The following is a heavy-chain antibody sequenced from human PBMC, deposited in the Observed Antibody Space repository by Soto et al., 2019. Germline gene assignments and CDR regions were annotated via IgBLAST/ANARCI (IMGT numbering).Heavy chain of an antibody. CDR2: IYYSGST. CDR1: GGSISSSSYY. J-gene: IGHJ6*02. Sequence: SETLSLTCTVSGGSISSSSYYWGWIRQPPGKGLEWIGSIYYSGSTYYNPSLKSRVTISVDTSKNQFSLTLSTLTAAATAMYFFPRAVYGMDVWGQRTTVTGSS. V-gene: IGHV4-39*01. CDR3: PRAVYGMDV.